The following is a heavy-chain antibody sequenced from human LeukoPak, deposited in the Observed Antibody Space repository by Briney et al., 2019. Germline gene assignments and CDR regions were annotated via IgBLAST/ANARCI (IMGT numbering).Heavy chain of an antibody. CDR2: VYYSGST. CDR1: GVSISSSSYS. D-gene: IGHD6-19*01. V-gene: IGHV4-39*07. Sequence: SETLSLTCTVSGVSISSSSYSWGWIRQPPGKGLEWIGSVYYSGSTYYNPSLKSRVTISVDTSKNQFSLNRISVTAADTAVYYCARGGGYSSGPTGYWGQGTLVTVSS. CDR3: ARGGGYSSGPTGY. J-gene: IGHJ4*02.